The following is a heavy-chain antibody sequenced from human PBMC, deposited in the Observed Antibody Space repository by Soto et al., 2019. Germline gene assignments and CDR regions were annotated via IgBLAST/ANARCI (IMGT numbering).Heavy chain of an antibody. Sequence: QVQLVQSGAEVKKPGSSVKVSCKASGGTFSSYAISWVRQAPGQGLEWMGGIIPIFGTANYAQKFQGRVTITADESTSTAYMGLSSLRSEDTAVYYCARAYDSSGYYYLGYWGQGTLVTVSS. D-gene: IGHD3-22*01. CDR2: IIPIFGTA. CDR3: ARAYDSSGYYYLGY. CDR1: GGTFSSYA. J-gene: IGHJ4*02. V-gene: IGHV1-69*01.